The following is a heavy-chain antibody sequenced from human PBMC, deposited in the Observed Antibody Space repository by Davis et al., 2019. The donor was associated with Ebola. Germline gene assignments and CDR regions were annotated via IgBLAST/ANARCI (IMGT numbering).Heavy chain of an antibody. V-gene: IGHV4-39*01. J-gene: IGHJ5*02. Sequence: PSETLSLTCTVSGGSISSSSYYWGWIRQPPGKGLEWIGSIYYSGSTYYNPSLKSRVTISVDTSKNQFSLKLSSVTAADTAVYYCFRITMITSDVWFDPWGQGTLVTVSS. CDR2: IYYSGST. D-gene: IGHD3-22*01. CDR3: FRITMITSDVWFDP. CDR1: GGSISSSSYY.